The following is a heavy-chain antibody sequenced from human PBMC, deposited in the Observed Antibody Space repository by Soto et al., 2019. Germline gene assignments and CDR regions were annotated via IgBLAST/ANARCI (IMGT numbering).Heavy chain of an antibody. D-gene: IGHD3-10*02. CDR1: GCTFSSYW. J-gene: IGHJ4*02. CDR2: TDSDGSFT. CDR3: VRDDYGLGLDY. V-gene: IGHV3-74*01. Sequence: GRSLRLPCVASGCTFSSYWMHWVRRTPGQGLVWVSHTDSDGSFTTYADSVKGRFTISRDNAKSTLFLQMNSLRAEDTAVYYCVRDDYGLGLDYWGLGTLVTVSS.